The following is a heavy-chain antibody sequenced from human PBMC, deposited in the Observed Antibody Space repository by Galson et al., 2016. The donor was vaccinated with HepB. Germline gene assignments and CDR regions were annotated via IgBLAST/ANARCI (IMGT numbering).Heavy chain of an antibody. V-gene: IGHV1-2*06. CDR3: ARGTGGAGGY. CDR2: VNPSRGDT. D-gene: IGHD1-26*01. Sequence: SVKVSCKASGYIFTHYYIHWVRQAPGQGLEWMGRVNPSRGDTIYAQNFRGRVTMTRDMSISTAYLDLTSDDTAVFFCARGTGGAGGYWGQGTLVTVSS. CDR1: GYIFTHYY. J-gene: IGHJ4*01.